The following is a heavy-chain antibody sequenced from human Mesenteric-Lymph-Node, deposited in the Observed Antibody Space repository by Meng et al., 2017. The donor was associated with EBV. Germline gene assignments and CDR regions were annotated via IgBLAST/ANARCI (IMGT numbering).Heavy chain of an antibody. D-gene: IGHD4-11*01. Sequence: ESGQGLVKPSETLSLTCNVSGDSVSSGNNYWSWIRQSPGRGLEWIGNIYFTGSTFYNPALKSRVTISGDTSKNQFSLKLTSVTAADTAVYYCAREGTTVTRWFDPWGQGTLVTVSS. J-gene: IGHJ5*02. CDR2: IYFTGST. CDR1: GDSVSSGNNY. CDR3: AREGTTVTRWFDP. V-gene: IGHV4-61*01.